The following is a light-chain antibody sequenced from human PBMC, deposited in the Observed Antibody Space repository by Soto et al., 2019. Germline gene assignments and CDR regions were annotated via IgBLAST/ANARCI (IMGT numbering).Light chain of an antibody. Sequence: EIVLTQSPATLSLSPGESATLSCRASQSLNSYLSWYQQKPCQAPRLLLYGVSTRATGIPDRFSGSGSGTDFTLAISRVEPEDFAVYFCQQYADSPIAFGQGTRLEIK. CDR2: GVS. CDR3: QQYADSPIA. CDR1: QSLNSY. V-gene: IGKV3-20*01. J-gene: IGKJ5*01.